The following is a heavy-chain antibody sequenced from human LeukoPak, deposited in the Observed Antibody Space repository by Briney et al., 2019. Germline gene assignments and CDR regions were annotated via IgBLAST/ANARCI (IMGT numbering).Heavy chain of an antibody. J-gene: IGHJ6*02. Sequence: GGSLRLSCAASGFTFSSYSMNWVRQAPGKGLEWVSSISSSSSYIYYADSVKGRFTISRDNAKNSLYLQMNSLRAEDTAVYYCARGDTAMVNGMDVWGQGTTVTVSS. D-gene: IGHD5-18*01. CDR2: ISSSSSYI. V-gene: IGHV3-21*01. CDR3: ARGDTAMVNGMDV. CDR1: GFTFSSYS.